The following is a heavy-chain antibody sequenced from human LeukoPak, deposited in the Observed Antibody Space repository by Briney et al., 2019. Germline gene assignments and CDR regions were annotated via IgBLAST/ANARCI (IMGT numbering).Heavy chain of an antibody. CDR1: GGSISSYY. Sequence: SSETLSLTCTVSGGSISSYYWSWIRQPARKGLEWIGRIYTSGSTNYNPSLKSRVTMSVDTSKNQFSLKLSSVAAADTAVYYCARGQAVPAAIPFDYWGQGTLVTVSS. D-gene: IGHD2-2*02. J-gene: IGHJ4*02. V-gene: IGHV4-4*07. CDR2: IYTSGST. CDR3: ARGQAVPAAIPFDY.